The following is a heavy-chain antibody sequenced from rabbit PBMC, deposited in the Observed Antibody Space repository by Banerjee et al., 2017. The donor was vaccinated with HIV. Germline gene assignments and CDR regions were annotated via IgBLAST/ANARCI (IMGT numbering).Heavy chain of an antibody. Sequence: QEQLEESGGDLVQPEESLTLTCKASGFDFSNNAMCWVRQAPGKGLEWIASIDTGDGSTYYASWAKGRFTISKTSSTTVTLQMTSLTAADTATYFCARGGLWGQGTLVTVS. CDR2: IDTGDGST. CDR3: ARGGL. J-gene: IGHJ4*01. V-gene: IGHV1S47*01. CDR1: GFDFSNNA.